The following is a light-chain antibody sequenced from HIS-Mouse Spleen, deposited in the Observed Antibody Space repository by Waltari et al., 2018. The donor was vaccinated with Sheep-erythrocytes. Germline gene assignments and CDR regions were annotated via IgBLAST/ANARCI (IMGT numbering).Light chain of an antibody. CDR3: CSYAGSYTVV. V-gene: IGLV2-11*01. Sequence: QSALTQPPSVSGSPGQSITLPCTETSSDVGGYNYVPWYQQHPGKAPKLMIYDVSKRPSGVPDRFSGSKSGNTASLTISGLQAEDEADYYCCSYAGSYTVVFGGGTKLTVL. CDR1: SSDVGGYNY. J-gene: IGLJ2*01. CDR2: DVS.